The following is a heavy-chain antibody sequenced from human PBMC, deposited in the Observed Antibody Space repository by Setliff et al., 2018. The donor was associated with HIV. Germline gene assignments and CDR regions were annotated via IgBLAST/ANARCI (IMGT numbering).Heavy chain of an antibody. Sequence: PGESLKISCAASGFSFSSYSMNWVRQAPGKGLEGVSSISSGTRYIHYADSVKGRFTISRDNVKNALYLQMNSLRAEDTAVYYCASGREQGLRHAVDIWGQGAMVTVSS. CDR3: ASGREQGLRHAVDI. CDR1: GFSFSSYS. CDR2: ISSGTRYI. D-gene: IGHD4-17*01. J-gene: IGHJ3*02. V-gene: IGHV3-21*01.